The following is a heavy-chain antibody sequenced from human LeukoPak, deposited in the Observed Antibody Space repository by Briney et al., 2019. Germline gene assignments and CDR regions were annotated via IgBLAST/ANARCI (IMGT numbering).Heavy chain of an antibody. J-gene: IGHJ4*02. D-gene: IGHD6-19*01. CDR3: ATSHSGWYFLFDY. V-gene: IGHV3-9*01. CDR1: GFTFSSYA. Sequence: GGSLRLSCAASGFTFSSYAMHWVRQAPGKGLEWVSGISWNSGSIVYADSVKGRFTISRDNAKNSLYLQMNSLRAEDTALYYCATSHSGWYFLFDYWGQGTLVTVSS. CDR2: ISWNSGSI.